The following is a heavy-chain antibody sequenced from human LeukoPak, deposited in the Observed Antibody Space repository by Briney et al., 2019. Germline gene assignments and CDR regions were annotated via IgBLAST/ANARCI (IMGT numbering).Heavy chain of an antibody. J-gene: IGHJ3*02. CDR3: AKRLRDIVGARNAFDI. D-gene: IGHD1-26*01. Sequence: PGGSLRLSCAASGFTFSRNAMSWVRQAPGKGLGWVSAISGSGGSTDYADSVKGRFTISRDNSKNTLYLQMSSLRAEDTAVYYCAKRLRDIVGARNAFDIWGQGTMVSVSS. V-gene: IGHV3-23*01. CDR1: GFTFSRNA. CDR2: ISGSGGST.